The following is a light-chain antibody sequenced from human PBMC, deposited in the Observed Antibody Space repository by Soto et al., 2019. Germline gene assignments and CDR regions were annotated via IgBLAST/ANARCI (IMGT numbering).Light chain of an antibody. Sequence: DIQMTQSPSSLSASVGDRVTITCRASQDISVYLAWYQQKPGKVPKLLIYSASTLQSGVPSRFSRSGSGTDFTLTIRSQQPDDVATHVCQKFITAPLTFGQRARREI. CDR3: QKFITAPLT. J-gene: IGKJ5*01. V-gene: IGKV1-27*01. CDR1: QDISVY. CDR2: SAS.